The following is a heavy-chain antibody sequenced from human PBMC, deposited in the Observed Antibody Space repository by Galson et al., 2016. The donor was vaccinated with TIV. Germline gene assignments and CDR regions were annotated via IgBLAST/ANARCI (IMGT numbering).Heavy chain of an antibody. CDR2: IYPGDSDA. CDR3: ARRSNGWSD. D-gene: IGHD6-19*01. Sequence: QSGAEVKKPGDSLKISCKGFGYDFSSYWIGWVRQMPGKGLEWMGIIYPGDSDARYSPSFQGQVTMSADKSISTAYLQWNRLKTSDTAMYYCARRSNGWSDWGQGILVTVSS. J-gene: IGHJ4*02. CDR1: GYDFSSYW. V-gene: IGHV5-51*03.